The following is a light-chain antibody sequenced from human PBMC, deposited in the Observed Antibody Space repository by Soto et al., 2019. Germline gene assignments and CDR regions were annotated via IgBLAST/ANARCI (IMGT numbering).Light chain of an antibody. Sequence: QSALTQPPSASGSPGQSVTISCTGTNSDIGGYNYVSWYQHHPGKAPKLMIYEVSKRPSGVPDRFSGSKSGNTASLTVSGLQAEDEADYYCSSYAGSNNEVFGTGTKLTVL. V-gene: IGLV2-8*01. J-gene: IGLJ1*01. CDR1: NSDIGGYNY. CDR3: SSYAGSNNEV. CDR2: EVS.